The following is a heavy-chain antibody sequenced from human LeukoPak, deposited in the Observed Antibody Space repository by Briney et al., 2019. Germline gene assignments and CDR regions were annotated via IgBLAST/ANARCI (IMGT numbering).Heavy chain of an antibody. CDR2: ISYDGSNK. Sequence: GGSLRLSCAASGFTFSSYAMHWVRQAPGKGLEWVAVISYDGSNKYYAGSVKGRFTISRDNSKNTLYLQMNSLRAEDTAVYYCARDSTDDSWFDPWGQGTLVTVSS. CDR3: ARDSTDDSWFDP. D-gene: IGHD2-2*01. V-gene: IGHV3-30-3*01. CDR1: GFTFSSYA. J-gene: IGHJ5*02.